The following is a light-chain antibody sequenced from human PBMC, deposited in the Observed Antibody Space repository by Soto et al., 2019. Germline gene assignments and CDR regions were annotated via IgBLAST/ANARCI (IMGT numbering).Light chain of an antibody. CDR3: CSYSRSDSLL. Sequence: QSVLTQPRSVSGSPGESVTISCSGTTSDVGSYNYVSWYQQYPGKAPKVMIYDVSERPSEVPVRFSGSKSGNTASLTISGLQAEDEAEYFCCSYSRSDSLLFGGGTKLTVL. J-gene: IGLJ2*01. CDR1: TSDVGSYNY. CDR2: DVS. V-gene: IGLV2-11*01.